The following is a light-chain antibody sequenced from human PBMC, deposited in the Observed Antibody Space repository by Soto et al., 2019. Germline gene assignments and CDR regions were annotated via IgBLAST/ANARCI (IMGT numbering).Light chain of an antibody. CDR3: QSYDNSLRV. Sequence: QSVLTQPPSVSGAPGQRVTISCTGSSSNIGAGYDVHWYQQFPGTAPKLLIYGNNNRPSGVPDRFSGSKSGTSASLAITGLQAEDEADYYCQSYDNSLRVFGTGTKLTVL. V-gene: IGLV1-40*01. J-gene: IGLJ1*01. CDR2: GNN. CDR1: SSNIGAGYD.